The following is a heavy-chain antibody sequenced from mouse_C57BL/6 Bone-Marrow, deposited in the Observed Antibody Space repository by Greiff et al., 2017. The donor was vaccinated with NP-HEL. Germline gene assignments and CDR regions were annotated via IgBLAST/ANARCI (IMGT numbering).Heavy chain of an antibody. J-gene: IGHJ2*01. Sequence: VQGVESGAELVRPGASVKLSCKASGYTFTDYYINWVKQRPGQGLEWIARIYPGSGNTYYNEKFKGKATLTAEKSSSTAYMQLSSLTSEDSAVYFCAIYPEGYFDYWGQGTTLTVSS. CDR1: GYTFTDYY. V-gene: IGHV1-76*01. CDR2: IYPGSGNT. CDR3: AIYPEGYFDY. D-gene: IGHD2-1*01.